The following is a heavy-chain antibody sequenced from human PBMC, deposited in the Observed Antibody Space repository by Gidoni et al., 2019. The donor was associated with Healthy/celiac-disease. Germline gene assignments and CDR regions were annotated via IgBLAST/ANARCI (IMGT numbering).Heavy chain of an antibody. D-gene: IGHD3-9*01. CDR1: GFTFSSYA. CDR2: ISGSGGST. V-gene: IGHV3-23*01. CDR3: ANPDKLRYFY. Sequence: EVQLLESGGGLVQPGGSLRLSCADPGFTFSSYAMSWVRQAPGKGLEWVSAISGSGGSTYYADSVKGRFTISRDNSTNTLYLQMNSLRAEDTAVYYCANPDKLRYFYWGQGTLVTVSS. J-gene: IGHJ4*02.